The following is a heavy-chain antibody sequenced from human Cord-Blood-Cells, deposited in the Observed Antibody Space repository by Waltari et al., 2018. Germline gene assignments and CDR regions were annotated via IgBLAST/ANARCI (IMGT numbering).Heavy chain of an antibody. CDR2: IHHSGST. V-gene: IGHV4-34*01. J-gene: IGHJ5*02. D-gene: IGHD4-17*01. CDR1: GWSFSGYY. Sequence: VQLQQWGAGLLKPSETLSLTCAVYGWSFSGYYWSWIRQPPGKGREWIEEIHHSGSTNYNPSLKSRVTISVDTSKNQFSLKLSSVTAAETAVYYCARGYGGNSRPDGWTYDWFDPWGQGTLVTVSS. CDR3: ARGYGGNSRPDGWTYDWFDP.